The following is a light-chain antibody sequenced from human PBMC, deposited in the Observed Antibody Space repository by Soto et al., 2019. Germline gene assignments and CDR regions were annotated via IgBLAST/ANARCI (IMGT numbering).Light chain of an antibody. CDR1: QSVLYSSNNKNY. J-gene: IGKJ1*01. Sequence: DIVMTQSPDSLAVSLGERATINCKSSQSVLYSSNNKNYLAWYQQKPGQPPKLLIYRASTRESGVPDRFSGSGSVTDFTLTISILQAEDAAVYYCQQYYSTLPTFGQGTKVEIK. CDR2: RAS. V-gene: IGKV4-1*01. CDR3: QQYYSTLPT.